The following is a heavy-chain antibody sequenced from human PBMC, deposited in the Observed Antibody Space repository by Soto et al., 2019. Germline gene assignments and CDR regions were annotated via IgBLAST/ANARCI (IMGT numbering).Heavy chain of an antibody. D-gene: IGHD3-22*01. CDR2: INPNSGDT. Sequence: ASVKVSCKASGYTFSGYYMHWVRQAPGQGLEWMGWINPNSGDTNYAQKFHGRVTMTRDTSISTAYMELGRLRSDDTAVYYCARDQGGKFYYDSSGYYYYFDYWGQGTLVTVSS. CDR3: ARDQGGKFYYDSSGYYYYFDY. V-gene: IGHV1-2*02. J-gene: IGHJ4*02. CDR1: GYTFSGYY.